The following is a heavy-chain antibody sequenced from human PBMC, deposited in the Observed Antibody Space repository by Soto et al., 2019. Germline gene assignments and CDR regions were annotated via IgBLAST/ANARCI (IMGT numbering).Heavy chain of an antibody. J-gene: IGHJ6*02. CDR2: ITSRSTYI. CDR1: GFTFSDYT. V-gene: IGHV3-21*02. CDR3: ARQGHMDV. Sequence: EVQLVESGGGLVKPGGSLKLSCVASGFTFSDYTMTWVRQAPGKGLECVSSITSRSTYIYFTDSLKGRFTISRDNVKNSLYLQMNSLRGEDTAVYYCARQGHMDVWGQGTTVTVSS.